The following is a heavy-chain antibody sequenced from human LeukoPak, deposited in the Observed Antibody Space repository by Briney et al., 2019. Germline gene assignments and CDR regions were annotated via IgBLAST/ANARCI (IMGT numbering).Heavy chain of an antibody. CDR1: GYTFTSYY. V-gene: IGHV1-46*03. J-gene: IGHJ2*01. Sequence: ASVKVSCKASGYTFTSYYMHWVRQAPGQGLEWMGIINPSGGSTSYAQKFQGRVTMTRDTSTSTVYMELSSLRYEDTAVYYCARVGSSPYYFDLWGRGTLVTVSS. CDR3: ARVGSSPYYFDL. D-gene: IGHD1-26*01. CDR2: INPSGGST.